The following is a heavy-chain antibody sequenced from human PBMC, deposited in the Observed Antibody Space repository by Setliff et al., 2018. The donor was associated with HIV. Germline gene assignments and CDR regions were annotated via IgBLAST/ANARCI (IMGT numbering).Heavy chain of an antibody. V-gene: IGHV4-59*08. CDR1: GDSINTHY. D-gene: IGHD1-26*01. CDR2: ISHSGNT. CDR3: ARQVGEGKWYLDS. J-gene: IGHJ4*01. Sequence: SETLSLPCTVSGDSINTHYWSWIRQPPGKGLEWIGCISHSGNTNFNPSLNSRVPISLDTSKNQFSLRLTSLTAADTAIYYCARQVGEGKWYLDSWGHGTLVTVSS.